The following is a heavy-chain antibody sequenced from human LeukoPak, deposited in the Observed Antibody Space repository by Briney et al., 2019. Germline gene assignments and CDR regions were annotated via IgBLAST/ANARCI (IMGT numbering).Heavy chain of an antibody. CDR2: ISHDGSNK. J-gene: IGHJ4*02. V-gene: IGHV3-30*18. CDR1: GFTFSSYG. D-gene: IGHD1-26*01. Sequence: PGGSLRLSCAASGFTFSSYGMHWVRQAPGKGLEWVAVISHDGSNKYYADSVKGRFTISRDNSKNTLYLQMNSLRAEDTAVYYCANLIVGATPHPFDYWGQGTLVTVSS. CDR3: ANLIVGATPHPFDY.